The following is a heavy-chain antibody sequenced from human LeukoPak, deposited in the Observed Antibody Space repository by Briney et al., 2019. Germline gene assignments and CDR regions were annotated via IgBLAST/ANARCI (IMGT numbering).Heavy chain of an antibody. V-gene: IGHV4-31*03. CDR2: IYYSGST. Sequence: PSQTLSLTCTASGGAIGSHGFYWSWIRQHPGKGLEWLGYIYYSGSTYYNPSLKSRVTISVDTSKNQFSLKLSSVTAADTAVYYCASRYCSSTSCYWFDPWGQGTLVTVSS. J-gene: IGHJ5*02. CDR1: GGAIGSHGFY. CDR3: ASRYCSSTSCYWFDP. D-gene: IGHD2-2*01.